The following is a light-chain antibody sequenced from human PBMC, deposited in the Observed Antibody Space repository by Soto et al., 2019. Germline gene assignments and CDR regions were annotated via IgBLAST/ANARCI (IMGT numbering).Light chain of an antibody. Sequence: EIVMTQSPATLSVSPGERATLSCRASQSVGNNLAWYQQKPGQAPRLLISGASTRASGFPPNISASGSGTAFTLTISTLQSEDFAFYYCQQYNNWPYTFGPGTKLEIK. V-gene: IGKV3-15*01. CDR2: GAS. J-gene: IGKJ2*01. CDR3: QQYNNWPYT. CDR1: QSVGNN.